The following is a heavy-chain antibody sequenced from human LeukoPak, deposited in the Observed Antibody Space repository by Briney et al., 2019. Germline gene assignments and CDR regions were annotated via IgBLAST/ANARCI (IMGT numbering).Heavy chain of an antibody. Sequence: GGSLRLSCAASGFTFSSYAMHWVRQAPGKGLEWVAVISYDGSNKYYADSVKGRFTISRDNSKNTLYLQMNSLRAEDTAVYYCASAREWQVQNAPFDYWGQGTLVTVSS. CDR2: ISYDGSNK. D-gene: IGHD6-19*01. V-gene: IGHV3-30*04. CDR1: GFTFSSYA. J-gene: IGHJ4*02. CDR3: ASAREWQVQNAPFDY.